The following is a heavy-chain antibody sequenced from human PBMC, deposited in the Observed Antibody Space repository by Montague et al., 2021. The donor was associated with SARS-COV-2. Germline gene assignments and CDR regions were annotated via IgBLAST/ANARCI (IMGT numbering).Heavy chain of an antibody. D-gene: IGHD3-9*01. V-gene: IGHV3-33*01. J-gene: IGHJ2*01. CDR3: ARGQTYDILTGYDDWYFDL. Sequence: SLRLSCAASGFIFSHDAMHWVRQAPGKGLEWVALVLYDGTDKYYXDSVKGRFTISRDNSKNTLYLQMNGLRAEDTALYYCARGQTYDILTGYDDWYFDLRGRGTLVTVSS. CDR1: GFIFSHDA. CDR2: VLYDGTDK.